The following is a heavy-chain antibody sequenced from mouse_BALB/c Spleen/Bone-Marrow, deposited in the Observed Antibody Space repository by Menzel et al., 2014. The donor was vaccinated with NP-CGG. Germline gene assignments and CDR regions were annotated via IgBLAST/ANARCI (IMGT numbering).Heavy chain of an antibody. J-gene: IGHJ4*01. CDR2: IWAGGST. CDR3: ARPTPRYFAMDY. D-gene: IGHD6-1*01. V-gene: IGHV2-9*02. Sequence: VMLVESGPGLVAPSQSLSITCTVSGFSLTSYGVHWVRQPPGKGLEWLGVIWAGGSTDYNSALMSRLSISKDNSKSQVFLKMNGLQTDDTAMYYCARPTPRYFAMDYWGQGTSVTVSS. CDR1: GFSLTSYG.